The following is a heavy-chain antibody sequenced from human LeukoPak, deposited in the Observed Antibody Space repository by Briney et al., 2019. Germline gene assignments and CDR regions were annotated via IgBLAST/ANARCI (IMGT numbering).Heavy chain of an antibody. V-gene: IGHV3-48*04. CDR1: GFTFSTYN. Sequence: GGSLRLSCAASGFTFSTYNMNWVRQAPGKGLEWVSYISRSSSTIYYAASVKGRFTISRDNAKNSLYLQMNSLRAEDTAVYYCARDGSRYYYGSGYFDYWGQGTLVTVSS. CDR2: ISRSSSTI. D-gene: IGHD3-10*01. J-gene: IGHJ4*02. CDR3: ARDGSRYYYGSGYFDY.